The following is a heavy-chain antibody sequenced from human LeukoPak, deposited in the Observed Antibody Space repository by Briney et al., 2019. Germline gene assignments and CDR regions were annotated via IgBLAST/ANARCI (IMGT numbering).Heavy chain of an antibody. CDR1: GFTFSSHW. CDR2: IKQDGSEK. V-gene: IGHV3-7*03. CDR3: ARDFGRPTTFDY. Sequence: GGSLRLSCAASGFTFSSHWMSWVRQTPGKGLERVATIKQDGSEKYYVGSVNGRFTISRDNAKNSLYLQMYSLRAEDTGMYYCARDFGRPTTFDYWGQGTLVTVSS. D-gene: IGHD3-3*01. J-gene: IGHJ4*02.